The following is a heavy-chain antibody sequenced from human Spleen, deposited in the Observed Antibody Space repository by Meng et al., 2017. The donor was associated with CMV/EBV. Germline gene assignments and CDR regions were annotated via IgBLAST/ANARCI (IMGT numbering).Heavy chain of an antibody. CDR1: GFPLDDFD. J-gene: IGHJ3*02. D-gene: IGHD1-26*01. V-gene: IGHV3-9*01. Sequence: GGSLRLSFAAFGFPLDDFDMHWVQEAPGKGLEWVPSISWNSGTLEYADSVKGRYTISRDNARNSLYLQMNSLGPEYTALYYCTKDILYHSGSFDIWGQGTMVTVSS. CDR2: ISWNSGTL. CDR3: TKDILYHSGSFDI.